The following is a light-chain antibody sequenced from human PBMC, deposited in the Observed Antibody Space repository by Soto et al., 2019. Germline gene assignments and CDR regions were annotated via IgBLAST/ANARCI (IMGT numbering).Light chain of an antibody. CDR1: QSISSW. CDR2: EAS. J-gene: IGKJ4*01. V-gene: IGKV1-5*03. Sequence: EIQITQAPSTLSASVGDKVTLTCRASQSISSWLAWYLQKPGQAPKLLINEASSLESGVPSRFSGSGSGTDFTLTISSLQPDDFATYYRQQLNSYPFAFGEGTKVDIK. CDR3: QQLNSYPFA.